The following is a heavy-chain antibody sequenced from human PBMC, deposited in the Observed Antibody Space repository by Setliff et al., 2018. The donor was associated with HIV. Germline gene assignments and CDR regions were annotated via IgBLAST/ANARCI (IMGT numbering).Heavy chain of an antibody. Sequence: SETLSLTCTVSGGSISRHYWSWIRQPPGKGLEWIGYIDYSGTTNYNPSLKSRVTISIATSKNHFSLKLTSVTAADTAVYYCARGLTIFGVATPGFYYYMDVWGKGTTVTV. V-gene: IGHV4-59*11. CDR2: IDYSGTT. CDR1: GGSISRHY. CDR3: ARGLTIFGVATPGFYYYMDV. D-gene: IGHD3-3*01. J-gene: IGHJ6*03.